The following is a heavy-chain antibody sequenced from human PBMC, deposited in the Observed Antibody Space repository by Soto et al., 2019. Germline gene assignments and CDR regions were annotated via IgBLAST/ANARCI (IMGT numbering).Heavy chain of an antibody. D-gene: IGHD3-10*01. V-gene: IGHV1-8*01. CDR3: ARGHRITMVRGVIIYSRSYYYGMAV. Sequence: ASVKVSCKASGYTFTSYDINWVRQATGQGLEWMGWMNPNSGNTGYAQKFQGRVTMTRNTSISTAYMELSSLRSEDTAVYYCARGHRITMVRGVIIYSRSYYYGMAVWGQGTTVTVS. CDR2: MNPNSGNT. CDR1: GYTFTSYD. J-gene: IGHJ6*02.